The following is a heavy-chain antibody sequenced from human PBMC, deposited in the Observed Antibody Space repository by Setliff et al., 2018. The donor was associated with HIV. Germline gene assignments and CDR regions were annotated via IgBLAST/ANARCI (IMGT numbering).Heavy chain of an antibody. CDR2: ISGSGGST. V-gene: IGHV3-23*01. D-gene: IGHD2-15*01. J-gene: IGHJ4*01. CDR3: AKDGISGGAYPPYYFDY. CDR1: GFTFNTYA. Sequence: PGESLKISCAASGFTFNTYAMSWVRQAPGKGLEWVSGISGSGGSTFYADSVKGRFTISRDNSKNTLYLQMNGLRVEDTAVYYCAKDGISGGAYPPYYFDYWGHGTLVTVSS.